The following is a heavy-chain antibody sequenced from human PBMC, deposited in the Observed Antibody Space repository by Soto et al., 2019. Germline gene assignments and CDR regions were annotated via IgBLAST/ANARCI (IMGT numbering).Heavy chain of an antibody. CDR1: GGSISSGGYY. D-gene: IGHD3-22*01. V-gene: IGHV4-31*03. J-gene: IGHJ4*02. Sequence: FTVSGGSISSGGYYWSWIRQHPGKGLEWIGYIYYSGSTYYNPSLKSRVTISVDTSKNQFSLKLSSVTAADTAVYYCARVDYDSSGYYQYYFDYWGQGTLVTVSS. CDR3: ARVDYDSSGYYQYYFDY. CDR2: IYYSGST.